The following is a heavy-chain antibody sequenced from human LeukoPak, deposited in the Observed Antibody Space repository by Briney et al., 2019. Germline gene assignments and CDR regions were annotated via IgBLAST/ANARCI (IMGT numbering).Heavy chain of an antibody. CDR1: GFTFSSYA. J-gene: IGHJ4*02. D-gene: IGHD2-2*01. CDR3: AKAGSSTSGYGFV. CDR2: ISGSGGST. Sequence: GGSLRLSCAASGFTFSSYAMSWVRQAPGTGLKWVSTISGSGGSTYYADSVKGRFTIPRDSSKNTLYLQMNSLRAEDTAVYYCAKAGSSTSGYGFVWGQGTLVTVSS. V-gene: IGHV3-23*01.